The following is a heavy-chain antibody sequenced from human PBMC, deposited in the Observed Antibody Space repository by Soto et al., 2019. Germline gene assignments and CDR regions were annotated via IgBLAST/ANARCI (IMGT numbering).Heavy chain of an antibody. Sequence: GGSLRLSCAASGFTFSDYYMSWIRQAPGKGLEWVSYISSSGSTIYYADSVKGRFTISRDNAKNSLYLQMNSLRAEDTAVYYCARDLGGSSWYSDAFDIWGQGTMVTVSS. V-gene: IGHV3-11*01. J-gene: IGHJ3*02. D-gene: IGHD6-13*01. CDR2: ISSSGSTI. CDR1: GFTFSDYY. CDR3: ARDLGGSSWYSDAFDI.